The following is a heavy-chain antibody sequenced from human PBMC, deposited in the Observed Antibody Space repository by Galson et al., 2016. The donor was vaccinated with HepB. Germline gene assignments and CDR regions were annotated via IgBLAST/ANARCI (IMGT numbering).Heavy chain of an antibody. D-gene: IGHD4-17*01. Sequence: SLRLSCAGSGFTFSSYGMHWVRQAPGKGLEWVAVIWSDGSNTNYADSVKGRFTISRDNSKNTLYLQMNSLRAEDTAVYYCAKSATKQLRDVNAHDIWGQGTMVTVSS. CDR1: GFTFSSYG. V-gene: IGHV3-33*06. CDR2: IWSDGSNT. CDR3: AKSATKQLRDVNAHDI. J-gene: IGHJ3*02.